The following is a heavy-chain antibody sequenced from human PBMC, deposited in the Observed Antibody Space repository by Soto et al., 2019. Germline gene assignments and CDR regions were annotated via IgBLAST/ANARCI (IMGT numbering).Heavy chain of an antibody. J-gene: IGHJ2*01. CDR3: ARESRYYAILTGYFNWYFDL. Sequence: EVQLVESGGGLVQPGGSLRLSCAASGFTVSSNYMSWVRQAPGKGLEWVSVIYSGGSTYYADSVKGRFTISRHNSKNTLYLQMNSLRAEDTAVYYCARESRYYAILTGYFNWYFDLWGRGTLVTVSS. CDR2: IYSGGST. V-gene: IGHV3-53*04. D-gene: IGHD3-9*01. CDR1: GFTVSSNY.